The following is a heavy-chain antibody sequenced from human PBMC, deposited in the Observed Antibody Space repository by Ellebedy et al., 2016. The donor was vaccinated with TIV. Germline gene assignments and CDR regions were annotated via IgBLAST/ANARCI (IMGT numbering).Heavy chain of an antibody. J-gene: IGHJ4*02. CDR3: ARDLDKSSGWYGGAAY. V-gene: IGHV3-30-3*01. CDR1: GFPFNSYA. D-gene: IGHD6-19*01. Sequence: GESLKISCAASGFPFNSYAMHWVRQAPGKGLEWVAVISYDGSSKYYADSVKGRFPISRDNSMTTLYLEMNSLRAEDKAVYYCARDLDKSSGWYGGAAYWGQGTLVTVSS. CDR2: ISYDGSSK.